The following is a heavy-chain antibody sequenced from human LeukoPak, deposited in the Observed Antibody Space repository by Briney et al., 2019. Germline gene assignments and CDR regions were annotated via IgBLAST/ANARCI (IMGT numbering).Heavy chain of an antibody. J-gene: IGHJ4*02. D-gene: IGHD5-12*01. CDR2: IIPIFGTA. Sequence: SVKVSCKASGGTFNSYAISWVRQAPGQGLEWMGGIIPIFGTANYAQKFQGRVTITADESTSTAYMELSRLRSDDTAVYYCARDINGYDPDYWGQGTLVTVSS. CDR1: GGTFNSYA. V-gene: IGHV1-69*13. CDR3: ARDINGYDPDY.